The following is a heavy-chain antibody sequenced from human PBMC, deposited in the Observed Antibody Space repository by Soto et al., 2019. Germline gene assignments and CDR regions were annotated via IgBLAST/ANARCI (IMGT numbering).Heavy chain of an antibody. CDR1: GDSVTSASYY. J-gene: IGHJ3*01. CDR2: IYFSGST. D-gene: IGHD2-21*01. Sequence: QVQLQESGPGLVKPSETLSLTCTVSGDSVTSASYYWSWIRQPPGKGLQWIGYIYFSGSTSYKPSLKCRVTESIDTTKSHFSLKPSSVTAADRTMNYCASYRGDPRLAFDVWGQGTMVTVSS. V-gene: IGHV4-61*03. CDR3: ASYRGDPRLAFDV.